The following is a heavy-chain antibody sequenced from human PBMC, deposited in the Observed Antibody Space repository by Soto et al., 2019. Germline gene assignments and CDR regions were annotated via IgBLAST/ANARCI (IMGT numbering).Heavy chain of an antibody. D-gene: IGHD2-2*01. CDR3: ARGPGPDIVVVPRYYYYYMDV. CDR1: GGSFSGYY. CDR2: INHSGST. Sequence: SETLSLTCAVYGGSFSGYYWSWIRQPPGKGLEWIGEINHSGSTNYNPSLKSRVPISVDTSKNQFSLKLSSVTATDTAVYYCARGPGPDIVVVPRYYYYYMDVWGKGTTVTVSS. J-gene: IGHJ6*03. V-gene: IGHV4-34*01.